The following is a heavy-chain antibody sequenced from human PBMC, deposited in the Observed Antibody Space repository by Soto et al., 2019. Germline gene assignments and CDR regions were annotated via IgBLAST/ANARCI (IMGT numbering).Heavy chain of an antibody. CDR1: GGSISSGDYY. CDR3: ARDRRILGSGSYVNWFDP. CDR2: IYYSGST. D-gene: IGHD3-10*01. V-gene: IGHV4-30-4*01. J-gene: IGHJ5*02. Sequence: SETLSLTCTVSGGSISSGDYYWSWIRQPPGEGLEWIGYIYYSGSTYYNPSLKSRVTISVDTSKNQFSLKLSSVTAADTAVYYCARDRRILGSGSYVNWFDPWGQGTLVTVSS.